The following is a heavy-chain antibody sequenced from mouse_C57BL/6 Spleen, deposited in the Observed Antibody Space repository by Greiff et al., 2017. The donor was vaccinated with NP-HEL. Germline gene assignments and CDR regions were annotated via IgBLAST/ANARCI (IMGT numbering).Heavy chain of an antibody. CDR2: ISNLAYSI. J-gene: IGHJ1*03. Sequence: EVKLVESGGGLVQPGGSLKLSCAASGFTFSDYGMAWVRQAPRKGPEWVAFISNLAYSIYYADTVTGRFTISRENAKNTLYLEMSSLRSEDTAMYYCARQTYYGNGWYFDVWGTGTTVTVSS. D-gene: IGHD2-10*01. V-gene: IGHV5-15*01. CDR3: ARQTYYGNGWYFDV. CDR1: GFTFSDYG.